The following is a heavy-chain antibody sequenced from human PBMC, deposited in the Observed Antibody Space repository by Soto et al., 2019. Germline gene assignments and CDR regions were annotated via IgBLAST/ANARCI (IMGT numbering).Heavy chain of an antibody. Sequence: GGSLRLSCAASGFTFSSYGMHWVRQAPGKGLEWVAVISYDGSNKYYADSVKGRFTISRDNSKNTLYLQMNSLRAEDTAVYYCARLVGATTSRVYWGQGTLVTVSS. D-gene: IGHD1-26*01. J-gene: IGHJ4*02. V-gene: IGHV3-30*03. CDR3: ARLVGATTSRVY. CDR2: ISYDGSNK. CDR1: GFTFSSYG.